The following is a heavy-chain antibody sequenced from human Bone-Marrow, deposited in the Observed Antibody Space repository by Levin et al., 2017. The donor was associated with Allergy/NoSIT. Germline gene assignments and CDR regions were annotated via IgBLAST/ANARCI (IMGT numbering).Heavy chain of an antibody. Sequence: PGGSLRLSCAASGFTFSSYAMSWVRQAPGKGLEWVSAISGSGGSTYYADSVKGRFTISRDNSKNTLYLQMNSLRAEDTAVYYCAKDLGNGVPAATDRAGGNDAFDSWGQGTMVTVSS. J-gene: IGHJ3*02. CDR3: AKDLGNGVPAATDRAGGNDAFDS. D-gene: IGHD2-2*01. V-gene: IGHV3-23*01. CDR1: GFTFSSYA. CDR2: ISGSGGST.